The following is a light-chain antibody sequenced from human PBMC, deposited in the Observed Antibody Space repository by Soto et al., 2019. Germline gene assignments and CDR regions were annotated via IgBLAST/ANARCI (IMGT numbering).Light chain of an antibody. V-gene: IGLV2-14*01. CDR2: EVS. CDR1: SSDVGGYDY. J-gene: IGLJ3*02. Sequence: QSALTQPASVSESPGQSITISCTGTSSDVGGYDYVSWYQQHPGKAPKLMIYEVSYRPSGVSNRFSGSKSGNTASLTISGLQAEDEADYYCSSYTSSSTLHWVFGGGTKLTVL. CDR3: SSYTSSSTLHWV.